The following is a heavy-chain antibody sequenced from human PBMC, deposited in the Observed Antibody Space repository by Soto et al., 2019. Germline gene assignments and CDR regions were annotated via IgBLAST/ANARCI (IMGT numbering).Heavy chain of an antibody. CDR3: ARAVAVAADFDY. V-gene: IGHV1-3*05. CDR1: GYTFTGYA. D-gene: IGHD6-19*01. Sequence: QVQLVQSGAEEKKPGASVKVSYKDSGYTFTGYAMHWVRQAPGQRLEWMGWINAGNGNTKYSQKFQGRVTITRDTSASTAYMELSSLRSEDTAVYYCARAVAVAADFDYWGQGTLVTVSS. CDR2: INAGNGNT. J-gene: IGHJ4*02.